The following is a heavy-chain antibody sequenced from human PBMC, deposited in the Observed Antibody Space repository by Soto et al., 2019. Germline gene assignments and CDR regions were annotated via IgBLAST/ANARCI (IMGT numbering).Heavy chain of an antibody. Sequence: GGSLRLSCAASGFTFSSYAMHWVRQAPGKGLEWVAVISYDGSNKYYADSVKGRFTISRDNSKNTLYLQMNSLRAEDTAVYYCARDPVGGYNLRGLGYFDYWGQGTLVTVSS. CDR2: ISYDGSNK. J-gene: IGHJ4*02. D-gene: IGHD5-12*01. CDR3: ARDPVGGYNLRGLGYFDY. CDR1: GFTFSSYA. V-gene: IGHV3-30-3*01.